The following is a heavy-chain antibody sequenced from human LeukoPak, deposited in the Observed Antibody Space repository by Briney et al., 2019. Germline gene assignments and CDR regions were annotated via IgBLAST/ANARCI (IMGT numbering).Heavy chain of an antibody. Sequence: GGSLRLSCAASGFTFSSYAMHWVRQAPGKGLEYVSAISSNGGSTYYANSVKGRFTISRDNSKNTLYLQMNSLRAEDTAVYYCAKSALPYYDILTGAYYFDYWGQGTLVTVSS. CDR2: ISSNGGST. V-gene: IGHV3-64*01. CDR3: AKSALPYYDILTGAYYFDY. CDR1: GFTFSSYA. D-gene: IGHD3-9*01. J-gene: IGHJ4*02.